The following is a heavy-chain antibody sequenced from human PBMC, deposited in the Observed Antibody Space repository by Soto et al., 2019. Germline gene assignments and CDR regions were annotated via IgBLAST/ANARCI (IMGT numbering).Heavy chain of an antibody. J-gene: IGHJ3*02. Sequence: VQLREWGPGLVKPSQTLSLKCSVSGGSISTGGLYWSWIRQHPRKGLEWIGDIYYSGRTYDNPSLTRRVTISIEASKNQFSLKLTSVTAADTAVYYCAQALVFTGGDGFDIWGQGRLVTVSS. CDR2: IYYSGRT. CDR1: GGSISTGGLY. V-gene: IGHV4-31*02. CDR3: AQALVFTGGDGFDI. D-gene: IGHD1-1*01.